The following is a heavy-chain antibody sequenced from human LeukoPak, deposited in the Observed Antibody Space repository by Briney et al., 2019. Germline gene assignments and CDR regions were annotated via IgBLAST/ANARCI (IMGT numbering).Heavy chain of an antibody. D-gene: IGHD6-13*01. J-gene: IGHJ5*02. CDR2: IYYTGNT. V-gene: IGHV4-30-4*08. CDR3: ARGPYSSTYSA. Sequence: PSETLSLTCTVSGGSISSGDYYWSWIRQPPGKGLEWVAYIYYTGNTYYNPSLKSRLTMSVDTSKNQFSLRLSSVTAADTAVYYCARGPYSSTYSAWGQGTLVTVSS. CDR1: GGSISSGDYY.